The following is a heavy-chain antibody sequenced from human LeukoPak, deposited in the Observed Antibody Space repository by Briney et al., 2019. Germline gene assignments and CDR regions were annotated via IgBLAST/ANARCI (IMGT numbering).Heavy chain of an antibody. CDR3: ARDPTLSSIAARLDY. J-gene: IGHJ4*02. V-gene: IGHV3-7*01. CDR1: GFTFSSYW. D-gene: IGHD6-6*01. CDR2: IKQDGSEK. Sequence: GGSLRLSGAASGFTFSSYWMSWVRQAPGKGLEWVANIKQDGSEKYYVDSVKGRFTISRDNAKNSLYLQMNSLRAEDTAVYYCARDPTLSSIAARLDYWGQGTLVTVSS.